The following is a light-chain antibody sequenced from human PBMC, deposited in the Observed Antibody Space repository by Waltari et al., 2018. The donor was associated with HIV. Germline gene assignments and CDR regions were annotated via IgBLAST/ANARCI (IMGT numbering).Light chain of an antibody. CDR3: QVWDTFSEHRV. CDR1: NIGSKS. Sequence: YELTQAPSVSVAPGQTARIICEGNNIGSKSVHWYQQKAGQAPTVFVHHDSDRPSEIPARFSGSNSENTATLTISGVEAGDEADYYCQVWDTFSEHRVFGGGTKLTVL. CDR2: HDS. V-gene: IGLV3-21*02. J-gene: IGLJ3*02.